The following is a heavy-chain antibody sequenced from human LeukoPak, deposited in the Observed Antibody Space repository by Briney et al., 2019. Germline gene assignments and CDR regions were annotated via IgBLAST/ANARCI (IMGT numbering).Heavy chain of an antibody. CDR1: GFTFSNYA. Sequence: GGSLRLSCAASGFTFSNYAMNWVRQAPGKGPEWVSATSGSGGDTYYADSVKGRFTISRDNSKNTLYLQMNSLRAEDTAVYYCRYFLPHFDYWGQGTLVTVSS. D-gene: IGHD2/OR15-2a*01. CDR2: TSGSGGDT. CDR3: RYFLPHFDY. J-gene: IGHJ4*02. V-gene: IGHV3-23*01.